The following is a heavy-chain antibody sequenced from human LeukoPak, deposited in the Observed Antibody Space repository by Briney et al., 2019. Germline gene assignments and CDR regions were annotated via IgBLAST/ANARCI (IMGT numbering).Heavy chain of an antibody. V-gene: IGHV3-53*01. J-gene: IGHJ4*02. Sequence: PGGSLRLSFSASGFPVSTNYMTWVRQAPGRGLEWVSVIYSDGTTYYADSVKGRFTISRDNSKNTVYLQMNSLRAEDTAVYYCARGLGYGSGPVDHWGQGTLVTLSS. CDR1: GFPVSTNY. CDR3: ARGLGYGSGPVDH. D-gene: IGHD3-10*01. CDR2: IYSDGTT.